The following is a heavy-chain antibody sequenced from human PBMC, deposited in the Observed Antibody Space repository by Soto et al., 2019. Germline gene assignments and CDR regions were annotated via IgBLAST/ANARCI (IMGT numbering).Heavy chain of an antibody. V-gene: IGHV1-69*02. CDR1: GGTFSSYT. D-gene: IGHD5-12*01. Sequence: QVQLVQSGAEVKKPGSSVKVSCKASGGTFSSYTISWVRQAPGQGLEWMGRIIPILGIANYAQKFQGRVTITAGKSTSTAYMELSSLRSEDTAVYYCARVQRSGYGLTYWGQGTLVTVSS. CDR2: IIPILGIA. CDR3: ARVQRSGYGLTY. J-gene: IGHJ4*02.